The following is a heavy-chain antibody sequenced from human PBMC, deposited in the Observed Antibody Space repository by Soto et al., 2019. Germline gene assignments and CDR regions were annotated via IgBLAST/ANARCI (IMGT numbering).Heavy chain of an antibody. J-gene: IGHJ4*02. CDR3: VKDLGTTVIPY. Sequence: GGSLRLSCLASGFSFSDYYMNWIRQAPGKGLEWVSYISENGRARRHADSVEGRFTISRDNAKKSVYLQMDSLRAEDTAVYYCVKDLGTTVIPYWGQGTLVTVSS. CDR2: ISENGRAR. CDR1: GFSFSDYY. V-gene: IGHV3-11*01. D-gene: IGHD1-1*01.